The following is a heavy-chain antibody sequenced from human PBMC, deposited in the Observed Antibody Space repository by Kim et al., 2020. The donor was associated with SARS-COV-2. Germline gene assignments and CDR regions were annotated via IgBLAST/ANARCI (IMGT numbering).Heavy chain of an antibody. V-gene: IGHV4-31*03. CDR2: IYDSGST. Sequence: SETLSLTCTVSGGSISSGDYYWSWIRQHPGKGLEWIGYIYDSGSTYYNPSLKSRVTISVDTSKNQFYLNLSSVTAADTAVYYCARDAGCSDGSCYTFDYWGQGTLVSVSS. J-gene: IGHJ4*02. CDR1: GGSISSGDYY. D-gene: IGHD2-15*01. CDR3: ARDAGCSDGSCYTFDY.